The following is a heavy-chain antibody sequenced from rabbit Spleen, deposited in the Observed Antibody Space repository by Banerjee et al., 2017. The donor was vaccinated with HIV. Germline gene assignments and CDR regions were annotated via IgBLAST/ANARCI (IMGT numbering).Heavy chain of an antibody. D-gene: IGHD8-1*01. CDR2: IYAAKGST. CDR1: GIDFTKYY. Sequence: QSLEESGGGLVKPGGTLTLTCKASGIDFTKYYITWVRQAPGKGLEWIGIIYAAKGSTDYASWVNGRFTISKTSSTTVTLQMTSLTVADTATYFCARDTGSSFSSYGMDLWAPGTRVTVS. V-gene: IGHV1S40*01. J-gene: IGHJ6*01. CDR3: ARDTGSSFSSYGMDL.